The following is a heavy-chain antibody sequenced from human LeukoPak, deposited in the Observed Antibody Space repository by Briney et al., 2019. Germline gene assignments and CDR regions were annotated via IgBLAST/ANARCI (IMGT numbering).Heavy chain of an antibody. J-gene: IGHJ5*02. V-gene: IGHV3-7*01. CDR2: IKQDGSEK. CDR3: ARDGAKENWFDP. Sequence: PGGSLRLSCAASGFTFSSYWMSWVRQAPGKGLEWVANIKQDGSEKYYVDSVKGRFTISRDNAKNSLYLHMNSLRAQDTAVYYCARDGAKENWFDPWGQGTLVTVSS. CDR1: GFTFSSYW.